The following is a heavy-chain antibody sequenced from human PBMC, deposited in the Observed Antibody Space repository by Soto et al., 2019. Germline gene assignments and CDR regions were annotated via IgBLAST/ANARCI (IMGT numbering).Heavy chain of an antibody. V-gene: IGHV3-33*08. D-gene: IGHD3-9*01. CDR2: MHTGGNEK. Sequence: QVQLVESGGGVVQPGGSLRLSCAASGFTFSYYGFHWVRQAPGKGLEWVAVMHTGGNEKYYADSVKGRFTVSRDDSRNMVYLEMSGLRAEDTAEYFCARDADTTGHYSHFDLWGRGARVAVS. J-gene: IGHJ4*02. CDR1: GFTFSYYG. CDR3: ARDADTTGHYSHFDL.